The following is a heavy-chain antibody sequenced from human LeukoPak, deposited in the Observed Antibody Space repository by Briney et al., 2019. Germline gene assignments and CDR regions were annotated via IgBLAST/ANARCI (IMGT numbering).Heavy chain of an antibody. Sequence: PGGSLRLSCAASGFTFSSYAMSWVRQAPGKGLEWVSAISGSGGSTYYADSVKGRFTISRDNARNSLYLQMNSLRAEDTAVYYCARDFGIDYWGQGTLVTVSS. CDR3: ARDFGIDY. V-gene: IGHV3-23*01. CDR2: ISGSGGST. CDR1: GFTFSSYA. D-gene: IGHD3-16*01. J-gene: IGHJ4*02.